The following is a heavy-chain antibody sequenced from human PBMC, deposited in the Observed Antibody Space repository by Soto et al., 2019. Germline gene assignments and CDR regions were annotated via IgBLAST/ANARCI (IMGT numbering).Heavy chain of an antibody. D-gene: IGHD3-3*01. Sequence: GGSLRLSCAASGFTFSSYWMSWVRQAPGKGLEWVANIKQDGSEKYYVDSVKGRFPISRDNAKNSLYLQMNSLRAEDTAVYYCAREIRFWSGYPYYYYYYMDVWGKGTTVTVSS. CDR3: AREIRFWSGYPYYYYYYMDV. V-gene: IGHV3-7*01. J-gene: IGHJ6*03. CDR1: GFTFSSYW. CDR2: IKQDGSEK.